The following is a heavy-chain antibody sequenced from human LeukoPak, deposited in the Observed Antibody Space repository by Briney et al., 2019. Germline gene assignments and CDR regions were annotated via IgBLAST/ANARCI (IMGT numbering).Heavy chain of an antibody. CDR3: AVGLTTVTTRTSY. CDR2: ISSSGGST. Sequence: GGSLRLSCAASGFTFGGYAMSWVRQAPGKGLEWVSAISSSGGSTYYADSVKGRFTISRDNSKDTLYLQMNSLRAEGTAVYYCAVGLTTVTTRTSYWGQGTLVTVSS. D-gene: IGHD4-17*01. CDR1: GFTFGGYA. V-gene: IGHV3-23*01. J-gene: IGHJ4*02.